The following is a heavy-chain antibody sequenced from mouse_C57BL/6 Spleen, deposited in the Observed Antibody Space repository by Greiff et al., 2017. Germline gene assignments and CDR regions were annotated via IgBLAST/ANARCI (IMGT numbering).Heavy chain of an antibody. CDR2: IDPETGGT. CDR1: GYTFTDYE. V-gene: IGHV1-15*01. Sequence: VQLQQSGAELVRPGASVTLSCKASGYTFTDYEMHWVKQTPVHGLEWIGAIDPETGGTAYNQKFKGKARLTADKSSSTAYMVLRSLTSEDSAVYYCTGGGSSYRSWFAYWGQGTLVTVSA. CDR3: TGGGSSYRSWFAY. J-gene: IGHJ3*01. D-gene: IGHD1-1*01.